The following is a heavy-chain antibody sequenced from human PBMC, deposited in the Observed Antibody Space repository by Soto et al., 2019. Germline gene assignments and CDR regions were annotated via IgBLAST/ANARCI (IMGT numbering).Heavy chain of an antibody. CDR2: ISSYSSTI. CDR1: GFTFSSYS. J-gene: IGHJ4*02. D-gene: IGHD2-21*02. Sequence: GGFLRQYCAAAGFTFSSYSMNWVHKDTGKGLEWVLYISSYSSTIYYADSVKGRFTISRDNAKNSLYLQMNSLRAEDTAVYYCERVANCGGGCYPSDYWGQGTLVTVSS. V-gene: IGHV3-48*01. CDR3: ERVANCGGGCYPSDY.